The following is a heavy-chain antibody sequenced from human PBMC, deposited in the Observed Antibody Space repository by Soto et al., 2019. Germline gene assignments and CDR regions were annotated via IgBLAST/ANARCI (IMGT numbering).Heavy chain of an antibody. Sequence: ASLKVSCKAFGYTFISYALLWVRQAPGQRLEWMGWINAGNGNTKYSQKFQGRVTITRDTSASTAYMELSSLRSEDTAVYYCARDVLMAGDFDYWGQGTLVTVSS. CDR1: GYTFISYA. J-gene: IGHJ4*02. CDR3: ARDVLMAGDFDY. V-gene: IGHV1-3*01. D-gene: IGHD6-19*01. CDR2: INAGNGNT.